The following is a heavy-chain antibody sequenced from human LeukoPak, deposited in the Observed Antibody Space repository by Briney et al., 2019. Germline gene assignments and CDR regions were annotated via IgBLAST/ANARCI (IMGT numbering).Heavy chain of an antibody. J-gene: IGHJ4*02. CDR2: ISSSSSYI. D-gene: IGHD3-22*01. CDR1: GFTFSSYS. CDR3: AKGDQDYYDSSLDY. V-gene: IGHV3-21*01. Sequence: GGSLRLSCAASGFTFSSYSMNWVRQAPGKGLEWVSSISSSSSYIYYADSVKGRFTISRDNAKNSLYLQMNSLRAEDTAVYYCAKGDQDYYDSSLDYWGQGTLVTVSS.